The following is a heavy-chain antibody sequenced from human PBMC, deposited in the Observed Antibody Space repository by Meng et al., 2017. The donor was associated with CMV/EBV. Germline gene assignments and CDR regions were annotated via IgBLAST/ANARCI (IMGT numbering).Heavy chain of an antibody. CDR1: GGSFSGYY. CDR3: AGASFWSGDYDY. CDR2: INHSGST. V-gene: IGHV4-34*01. D-gene: IGHD3-3*01. Sequence: GSLRLSCAVYGGSFSGYYWSWIRQPPGKGLEWIGEINHSGSTNYNPSLKSRVTISVDTSKNQFSLKLSSVTAADTAVYYCAGASFWSGDYDYWGQGTLVTVSS. J-gene: IGHJ4*02.